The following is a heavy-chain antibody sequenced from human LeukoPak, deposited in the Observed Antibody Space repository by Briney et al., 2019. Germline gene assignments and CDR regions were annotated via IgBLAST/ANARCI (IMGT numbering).Heavy chain of an antibody. V-gene: IGHV1-24*01. CDR3: AATGYSSGWYVGGNWFDP. D-gene: IGHD6-19*01. CDR2: FDPEDGET. J-gene: IGHJ5*02. Sequence: AASVKVSCKVSGYTLTELSMHWVRQAPGKGLEWMGGFDPEDGETIYAQKFQGRVTMTEDTSTDTAYMELSSLRSEDTAVYYCAATGYSSGWYVGGNWFDPWGQGTLVTVSS. CDR1: GYTLTELS.